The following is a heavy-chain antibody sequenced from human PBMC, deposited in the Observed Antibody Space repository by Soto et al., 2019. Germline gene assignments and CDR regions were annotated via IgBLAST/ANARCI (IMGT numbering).Heavy chain of an antibody. CDR1: GFTFSDYY. CDR2: ISSSGSTI. V-gene: IGHV3-11*01. CDR3: AGFYCSSSRCREGRWFDP. J-gene: IGHJ5*02. Sequence: QVQLVESGGGWVKPGGSLRLSCAASGFTFSDYYMSWIRQAPGKGLEGVSYISSSGSTIYYADSVKGRFTIYRDNAKNSLYRQMKSLSAVDTAVYYCAGFYCSSSRCREGRWFDPWGQGTLVTVSS. D-gene: IGHD2-2*01.